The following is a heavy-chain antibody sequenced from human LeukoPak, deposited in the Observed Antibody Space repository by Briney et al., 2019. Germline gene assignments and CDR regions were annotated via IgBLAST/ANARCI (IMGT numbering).Heavy chain of an antibody. D-gene: IGHD1-7*01. CDR1: GYTFTSYD. Sequence: ASVKVSCKASGYTFTSYDINWVRQATGQGLEWMGWMNPNSGNTGYAQKFQGRVTMTRNTSISTAYMELSSLRSEDTAVYYCARGEYGITGTTFDYWGQGNLVTVSS. J-gene: IGHJ4*02. V-gene: IGHV1-8*01. CDR3: ARGEYGITGTTFDY. CDR2: MNPNSGNT.